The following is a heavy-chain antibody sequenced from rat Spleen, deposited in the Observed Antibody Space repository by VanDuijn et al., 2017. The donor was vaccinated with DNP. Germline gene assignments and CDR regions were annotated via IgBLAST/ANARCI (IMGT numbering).Heavy chain of an antibody. D-gene: IGHD1-11*01. J-gene: IGHJ2*01. CDR3: ARDRTTVDY. Sequence: EVQLVESGGGLVQPGRSLKLSCAASGFTFSDYNMAWVRQAPKKGLEWVATISYDGSSTYYRDSVRGRVTISRDNAKSILYLQMVSLRSEDTATYSCARDRTTVDYWGQGVMVTVSS. CDR2: ISYDGSST. CDR1: GFTFSDYN. V-gene: IGHV5-7*01.